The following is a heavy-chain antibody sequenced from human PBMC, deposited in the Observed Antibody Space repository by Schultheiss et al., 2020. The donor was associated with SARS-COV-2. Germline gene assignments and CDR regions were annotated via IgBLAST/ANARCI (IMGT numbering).Heavy chain of an antibody. V-gene: IGHV1-18*01. D-gene: IGHD3-22*01. Sequence: ASVKVSCKASGYTFTSYGISWVRQAPGQGLEWMGWISAYNGNTIYAQKFQGRVTMTTDTSTSTAYMELRSLRSDDTAVYYCARDLTYYYDSSGYYNLLDYWGQGTLVTVSS. CDR1: GYTFTSYG. J-gene: IGHJ4*02. CDR3: ARDLTYYYDSSGYYNLLDY. CDR2: ISAYNGNT.